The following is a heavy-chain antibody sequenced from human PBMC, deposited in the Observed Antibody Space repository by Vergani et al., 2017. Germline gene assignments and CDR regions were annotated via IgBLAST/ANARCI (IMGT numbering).Heavy chain of an antibody. CDR1: GFTFSSYS. D-gene: IGHD5-24*01. CDR2: ISSSSSYI. CDR3: ARDEERWLQTNWYFDL. J-gene: IGHJ2*01. V-gene: IGHV3-21*01. Sequence: EVQLVESGGGLVKPGGSLRLSCAASGFTFSSYSMNWVRPAPGKGLEWVSSISSSSSYIYYADSVKGRFTISRDNAKNSLYLQMNSLRAEDTAVYYCARDEERWLQTNWYFDLWGRGTLVTVSS.